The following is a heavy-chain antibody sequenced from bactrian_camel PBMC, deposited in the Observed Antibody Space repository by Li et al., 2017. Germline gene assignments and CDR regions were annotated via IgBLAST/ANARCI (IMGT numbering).Heavy chain of an antibody. CDR1: GFTFSGYG. CDR3: ASNAVDY. J-gene: IGHJ4*01. V-gene: IGHV3S40*01. CDR2: IITDGSRT. Sequence: QLVESGGGSVQPGGSLRLSCAASGFTFSGYGMSWVRQAPGKGLEWVSTIITDGSRTYYADSVKGRFTVERDNGLNTVWLQMDGLQSDDTGLYYCASNAVDYWGQGTQVTVS.